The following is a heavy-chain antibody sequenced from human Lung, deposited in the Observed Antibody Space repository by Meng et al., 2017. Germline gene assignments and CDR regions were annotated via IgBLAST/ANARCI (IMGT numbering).Heavy chain of an antibody. V-gene: IGHV4-34*01. J-gene: IGHJ4*02. D-gene: IGHD4-11*01. Sequence: QVQQQHWGEGLLKPSETLSLTSVAPGGSFSDYYWSWIRQPPGKGLEWIGEINHSGSTNYNPSLESRATISVDTSQNNLSLKLSSVTAADSAVYYCARGPTTMAHDFDYWGQGTLVTVSS. CDR2: INHSGST. CDR1: GGSFSDYY. CDR3: ARGPTTMAHDFDY.